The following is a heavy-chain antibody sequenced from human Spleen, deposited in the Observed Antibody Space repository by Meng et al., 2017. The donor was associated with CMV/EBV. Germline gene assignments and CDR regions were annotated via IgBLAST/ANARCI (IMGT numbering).Heavy chain of an antibody. CDR1: GYTFTSSY. D-gene: IGHD3-16*01. Sequence: ASVKVSCKASGYTFTSSYVHWVRQAPGQGLEWMGLINPSGGSTRYAQKFQGRVTSTRNTSISTAYMELSSLRSEDTAVYYCARGGIIQYYYYYYGMDVWGQGTTVTVSS. J-gene: IGHJ6*02. CDR2: INPSGGST. CDR3: ARGGIIQYYYYYYGMDV. V-gene: IGHV1-46*01.